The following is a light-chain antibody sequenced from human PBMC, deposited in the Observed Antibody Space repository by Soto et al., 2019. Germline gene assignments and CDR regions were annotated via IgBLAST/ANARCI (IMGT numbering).Light chain of an antibody. CDR1: QSVTSNY. Sequence: EIVLTQSPGTLSLSPGERATLSCGASQSVTSNYLAWYQQKPGKAPRLLIFGASIRVKGIPARFIGSGSGTDFTLTISRLEPEDFAVYYCQHYVTSRTTFGQGTKVEVK. CDR2: GAS. J-gene: IGKJ1*01. CDR3: QHYVTSRTT. V-gene: IGKV3-20*01.